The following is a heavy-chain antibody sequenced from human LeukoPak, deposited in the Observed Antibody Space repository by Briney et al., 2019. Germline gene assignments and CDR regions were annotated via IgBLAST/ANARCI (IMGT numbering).Heavy chain of an antibody. Sequence: GGSLRLSCAASGFTFNTYAMNWVRQAPGKGLEWVSYISSSGSTIYYADSVKGRFTISRDNAKNSLYLQMDSLRAEDTAVYYCAELGITMIGGVWGKGTTVTISS. J-gene: IGHJ6*04. V-gene: IGHV3-48*03. D-gene: IGHD3-10*02. CDR1: GFTFNTYA. CDR3: AELGITMIGGV. CDR2: ISSSGSTI.